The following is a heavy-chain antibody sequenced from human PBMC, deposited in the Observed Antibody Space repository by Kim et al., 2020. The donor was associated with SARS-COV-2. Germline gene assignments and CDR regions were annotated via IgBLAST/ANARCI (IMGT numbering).Heavy chain of an antibody. D-gene: IGHD3-22*01. CDR3: ARDRNYYDRGGMDV. CDR1: GFTFSDYY. V-gene: IGHV3-11*01. CDR2: ISTSGSTT. Sequence: GGSLRLSCVVSGFTFSDYYMNWVRQAPGKGLEWISCISTSGSTTYYADSVKGRFTIYRANTKSSLYRQMHSLSAEDTAVYYCARDRNYYDRGGMDVWGQGTTVTVSS. J-gene: IGHJ6*01.